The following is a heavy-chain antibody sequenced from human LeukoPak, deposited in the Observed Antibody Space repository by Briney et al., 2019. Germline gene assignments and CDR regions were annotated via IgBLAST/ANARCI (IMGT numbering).Heavy chain of an antibody. D-gene: IGHD6-13*01. CDR1: GFSFSSYA. CDR2: ISYDGNKK. V-gene: IGHV3-30*14. CDR3: ARVAAAGTYDFYYTDV. Sequence: PGRSLRLSCAASGFSFSSYAMHWVRQAPGKGLEWVALISYDGNKKYYADSVKGRFTISRDNSKNTLYLQMNSLRAEDTAVYYCARVAAAGTYDFYYTDVWGKGTTVTVSS. J-gene: IGHJ6*03.